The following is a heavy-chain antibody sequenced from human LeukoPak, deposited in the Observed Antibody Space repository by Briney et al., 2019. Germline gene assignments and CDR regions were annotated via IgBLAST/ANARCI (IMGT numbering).Heavy chain of an antibody. CDR1: GFTFSSYS. CDR2: ISSSSSYI. J-gene: IGHJ6*04. CDR3: ARDKGDYYYGMDV. V-gene: IGHV3-21*01. Sequence: GGSLRLSCAASGFTFSSYSMNWVRQAPGKGLEWVSSISSSSSYIYYADSVKGRFTISRDNAKSSLYLQMNSLRAEGTAVYYCARDKGDYYYGMDVWGKGTTVTVSS.